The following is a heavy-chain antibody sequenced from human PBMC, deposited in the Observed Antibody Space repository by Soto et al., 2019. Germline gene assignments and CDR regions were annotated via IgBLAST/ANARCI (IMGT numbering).Heavy chain of an antibody. CDR2: ISYDGSNK. CDR3: AGPTTVIYFDS. J-gene: IGHJ4*02. CDR1: GFTFSSYG. Sequence: GGSLRLSCAASGFTFSSYGMHWVRQAPGKGLEWVAVISYDGSNKYYADSVKGRFTISRDNSKNTLYLQMNSLRAEDTAVYYCAGPTTVIYFDSWGQGTLVTVSS. V-gene: IGHV3-30*03. D-gene: IGHD4-17*01.